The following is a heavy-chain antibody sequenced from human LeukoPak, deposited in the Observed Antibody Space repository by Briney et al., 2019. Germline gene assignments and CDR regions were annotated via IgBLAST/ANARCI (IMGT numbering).Heavy chain of an antibody. V-gene: IGHV1-8*01. CDR3: ARVPRITGTGPPRRFGY. J-gene: IGHJ4*02. Sequence: ASVKVSCKASGYTFTSYDINWVRQATGQGLEWMGWMNPNSGNTGYAQKFQGRVTMTRNTSISTAYMELSSLRSEDTAVYYCARVPRITGTGPPRRFGYWGQGTLVTVSS. D-gene: IGHD1-20*01. CDR1: GYTFTSYD. CDR2: MNPNSGNT.